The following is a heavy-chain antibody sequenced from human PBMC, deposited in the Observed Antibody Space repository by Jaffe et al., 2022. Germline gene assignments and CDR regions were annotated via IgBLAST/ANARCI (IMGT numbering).Heavy chain of an antibody. Sequence: QVQLQESGPGLVKPSETLSLNCDVSGYSISSGDYCDWIRQPPGKGLEWIGTIWHSGTAYSNPSLKGRVTISMDTSKNQFSLKVRSVTAADTAVYYCARRLYGGDIDVWGKGTTVIVSS. CDR2: IWHSGTA. CDR3: ARRLYGGDIDV. D-gene: IGHD3-3*01. J-gene: IGHJ6*03. V-gene: IGHV4-38-2*01. CDR1: GYSISSGDY.